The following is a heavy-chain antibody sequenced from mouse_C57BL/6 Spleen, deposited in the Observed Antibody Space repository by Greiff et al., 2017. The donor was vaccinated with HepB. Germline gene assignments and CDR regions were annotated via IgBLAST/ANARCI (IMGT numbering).Heavy chain of an antibody. V-gene: IGHV1-69*01. D-gene: IGHD1-1*01. CDR3: ARKFVSTTVVATRWYFDV. CDR1: GYTFTSYW. Sequence: VQLQQPGAELVMPGASVKLSCKASGYTFTSYWMHWVKQRPGQGLEWIGEIDPSDSYTNYNQKFKGKSTLTVDKSSSTAYMQLSSLTSEDSAVYYCARKFVSTTVVATRWYFDVWGTGTTVTVSS. J-gene: IGHJ1*03. CDR2: IDPSDSYT.